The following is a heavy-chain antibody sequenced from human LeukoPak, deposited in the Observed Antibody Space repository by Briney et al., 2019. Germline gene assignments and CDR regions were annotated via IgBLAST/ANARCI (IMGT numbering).Heavy chain of an antibody. J-gene: IGHJ4*02. CDR2: VKSDGSNP. V-gene: IGHV3-74*01. CDR3: ARDIVSGSGSLDY. CDR1: RFSFSNYW. D-gene: IGHD3-10*01. Sequence: GSLRLTCAASRFSFSNYWMHWFRQAPGKGLVWVSRVKSDGSNPSYADSVKGRFTISRDNAENMLYLQMNTLGAEDTAVYYCARDIVSGSGSLDYWGQGTLVTVSS.